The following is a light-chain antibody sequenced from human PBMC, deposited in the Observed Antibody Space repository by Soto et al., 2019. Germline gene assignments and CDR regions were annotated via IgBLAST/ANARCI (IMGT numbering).Light chain of an antibody. CDR2: DVS. V-gene: IGLV2-14*01. J-gene: IGLJ1*01. CDR3: SSYTSSTRYV. Sequence: QSVLTQPASVSASPGQSIAISCTGTSSDAGGYNSVSWYRQHPGEAPKLMIYDVSNRPTGVSNRFSGSKSGNTASLTISGLQAEDEADYYCSSYTSSTRYVFGTGTKLTVL. CDR1: SSDAGGYNS.